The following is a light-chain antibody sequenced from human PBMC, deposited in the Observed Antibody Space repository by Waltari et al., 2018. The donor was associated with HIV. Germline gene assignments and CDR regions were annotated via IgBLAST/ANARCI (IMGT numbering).Light chain of an antibody. Sequence: QSALTQPASVSGSPGQSIPISCTGTSSAVGGYNYVSWYQQHPGKAPKPMICDVSKRPSGVSNRFSGSKSGNTASLTISGLQAEDEADYYCCSYAGSSTWVFGGGTKLTVL. CDR3: CSYAGSSTWV. V-gene: IGLV2-23*02. CDR1: SSAVGGYNY. J-gene: IGLJ3*02. CDR2: DVS.